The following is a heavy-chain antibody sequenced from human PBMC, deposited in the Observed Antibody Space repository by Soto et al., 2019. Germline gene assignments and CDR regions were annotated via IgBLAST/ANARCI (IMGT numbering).Heavy chain of an antibody. V-gene: IGHV2-5*02. CDR1: GFSLSTSGVG. CDR3: AHSPPSTDAFDI. CDR2: IYWDDDK. J-gene: IGHJ3*02. D-gene: IGHD2-2*01. Sequence: QITLKESGPTLVKPTQTLTLTCTFSGFSLSTSGVGVGWIRQPPGKALEWLALIYWDDDKRYSPSLKSRLTLTKDTSKNRVVLTMTNMDPVDTATYYCAHSPPSTDAFDIWGQGTMVTVSS.